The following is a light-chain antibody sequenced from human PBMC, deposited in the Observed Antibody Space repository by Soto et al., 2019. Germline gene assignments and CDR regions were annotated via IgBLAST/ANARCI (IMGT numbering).Light chain of an antibody. CDR1: RSVSSY. Sequence: EIVLTQSPGTLSLSPGESATLSCRATRSVSSYLAWYQQKPGQAPRLLIYDASSRPTDIPARFSGSGSGTDFTLTISSLEPEDFALYYCQQRSNLPITFGQGTRLEIK. CDR3: QQRSNLPIT. CDR2: DAS. V-gene: IGKV3-11*01. J-gene: IGKJ5*01.